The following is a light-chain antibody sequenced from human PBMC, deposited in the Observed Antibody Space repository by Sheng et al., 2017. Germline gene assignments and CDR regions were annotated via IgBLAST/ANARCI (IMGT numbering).Light chain of an antibody. V-gene: IGKV3-20*01. CDR3: QQYGSSLYT. CDR2: DAS. Sequence: EIVMTQSPPTLSVSPGERATLSCRASQTISTYLAWYQQKPGQAPRLLIFDASNRATGIPDRFSGSGSGTDFTLTISRLEPDDFAVYYCQQYGSSLYTFGQGTKVEIK. CDR1: QTISTY. J-gene: IGKJ2*01.